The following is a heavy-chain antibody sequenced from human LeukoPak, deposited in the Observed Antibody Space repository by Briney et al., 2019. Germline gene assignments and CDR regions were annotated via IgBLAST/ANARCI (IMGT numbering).Heavy chain of an antibody. CDR2: INPSGGST. D-gene: IGHD3-3*01. V-gene: IGHV1-46*01. J-gene: IGHJ1*01. CDR3: ATDQWRSGYDAKAEYFQH. Sequence: ASVKVSCKASGYTFTSYYMHWVRQAPGQGLEWMGIINPSGGSTSYAQKFQGRVTMTEDTSTDTAYMELSSLRSEDTAVYYCATDQWRSGYDAKAEYFQHWGQGTLVTVSS. CDR1: GYTFTSYY.